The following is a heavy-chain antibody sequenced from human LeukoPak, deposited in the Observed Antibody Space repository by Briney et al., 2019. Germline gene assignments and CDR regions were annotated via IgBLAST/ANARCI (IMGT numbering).Heavy chain of an antibody. CDR2: IYTGDRT. V-gene: IGHV3-66*02. J-gene: IGHJ3*02. D-gene: IGHD5-24*01. CDR3: ARQRDGYNSDPFDI. CDR1: GFSVSSNY. Sequence: HPGGSLRLSCAASGFSVSSNYMSWVRQAPGKGLAWVSVIYTGDRTDYADPVKGRFTVSRDNSKNTMYLQMNSLKTEDTALYYCARQRDGYNSDPFDIWGQGTMVTVFS.